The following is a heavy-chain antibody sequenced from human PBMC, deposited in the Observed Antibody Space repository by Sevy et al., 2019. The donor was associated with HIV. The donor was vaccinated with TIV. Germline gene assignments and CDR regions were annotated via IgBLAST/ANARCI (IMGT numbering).Heavy chain of an antibody. D-gene: IGHD1-7*01. CDR1: GFTFSSYS. Sequence: GGSLRLSCAASGFTFSSYSMNWVRQAPGKGLEWVSSISSSSSYIYYADSVKGQFTISRDNAKNSLYLQMNSLRAEDTAVYYCARFWNYGDYFDYWGQGTLVTVSS. CDR2: ISSSSSYI. CDR3: ARFWNYGDYFDY. V-gene: IGHV3-21*01. J-gene: IGHJ4*02.